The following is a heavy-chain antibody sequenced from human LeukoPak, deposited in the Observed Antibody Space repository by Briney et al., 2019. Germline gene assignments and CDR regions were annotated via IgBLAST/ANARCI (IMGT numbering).Heavy chain of an antibody. CDR1: GYTFTDYY. Sequence: GASVTVSCKASGYTFTDYYVHWVRQAPGRGLEWVGLINPSGSRTICAQKFQGRVTMTRDTSTSTDYMELSSLTSEDTAVYYCVRVGPYYYYGMDVWGQGTTVTVSS. CDR3: VRVGPYYYYGMDV. CDR2: INPSGSRT. V-gene: IGHV1-46*01. J-gene: IGHJ6*02.